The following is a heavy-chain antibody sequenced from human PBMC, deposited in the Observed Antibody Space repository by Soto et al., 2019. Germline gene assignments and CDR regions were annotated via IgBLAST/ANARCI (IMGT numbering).Heavy chain of an antibody. CDR1: GYTFTSYD. CDR2: MNPNSGNT. J-gene: IGHJ6*02. Sequence: QVQLVQSGAEVKKPGASVKVSCKASGYTFTSYDINWVRQATGQGLEWMGWMNPNSGNTGYAQKFQGRVTMTRNTSISTAYMELSSLRSEDTAVYYCVRFGDPYYYYGMDVWGQGTTVTVSS. CDR3: VRFGDPYYYYGMDV. D-gene: IGHD3-10*01. V-gene: IGHV1-8*01.